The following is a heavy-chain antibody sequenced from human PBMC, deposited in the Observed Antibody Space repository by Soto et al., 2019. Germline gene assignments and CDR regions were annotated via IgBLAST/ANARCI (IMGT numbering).Heavy chain of an antibody. V-gene: IGHV4-30-2*01. Sequence: QLQLQESGSGLVKPSQTLSLTCAVSGGSISSGGYSWSWIRQPPGKGLEWIGYIYHSGSTYYNPSLKSRVTILVDRSKNQFSLKLSSVTAADMAVYYCARADYDFWSGTLNWFDPWGQGTLVTVSS. D-gene: IGHD3-3*01. CDR1: GGSISSGGYS. CDR2: IYHSGST. CDR3: ARADYDFWSGTLNWFDP. J-gene: IGHJ5*02.